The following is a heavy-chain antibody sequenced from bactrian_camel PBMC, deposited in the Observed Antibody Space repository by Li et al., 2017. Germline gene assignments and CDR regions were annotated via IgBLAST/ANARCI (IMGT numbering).Heavy chain of an antibody. V-gene: IGHV3S55*01. D-gene: IGHD1*01. CDR3: AAGSEKRGFRCSGDDDQAPT. J-gene: IGHJ6*01. CDR2: IDGGGRA. Sequence: VQLVESGGGSVQAGGSLRLSCVASRLTYCMGWFRQTPGKEREGVAAIDGGGRATTADFVQGRFTISLDSATNTLYLQMSSLEPEDTARYYCAAGSEKRGFRCSGDDDQAPTWGQGTQVTVS. CDR1: RLTYC.